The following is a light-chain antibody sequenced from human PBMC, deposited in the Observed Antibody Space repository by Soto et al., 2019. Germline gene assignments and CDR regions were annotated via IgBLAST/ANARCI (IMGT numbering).Light chain of an antibody. V-gene: IGLV2-14*01. CDR2: EVS. CDR3: SSYTSSFTLV. CDR1: SSDVGGYHY. J-gene: IGLJ1*01. Sequence: QSALTQPASVSGSPGQSITISCTGTSSDVGGYHYVSWYQQNPGKAPNPLIYEVSNRPSGVSNRFSGSKSGNTASLTISGLQAEDEADYYCSSYTSSFTLVFGTVTKLTVL.